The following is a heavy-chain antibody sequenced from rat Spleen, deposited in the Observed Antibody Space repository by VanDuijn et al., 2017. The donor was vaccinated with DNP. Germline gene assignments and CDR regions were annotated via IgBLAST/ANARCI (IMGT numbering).Heavy chain of an antibody. Sequence: EVQLVESGGGLVQPGKSLTLSCAASGFTFSAYYMAWVRQAPAKGLEWVAYIGSAAYAPYYGDSVKGRFTISRDNAKSTLYLQMNSLRSEDTATYYCARPKTGRRDYYWYFDFWGPGTMVTVSS. J-gene: IGHJ1*01. CDR2: IGSAAYAP. CDR3: ARPKTGRRDYYWYFDF. V-gene: IGHV5-22*01. D-gene: IGHD5-1*01. CDR1: GFTFSAYY.